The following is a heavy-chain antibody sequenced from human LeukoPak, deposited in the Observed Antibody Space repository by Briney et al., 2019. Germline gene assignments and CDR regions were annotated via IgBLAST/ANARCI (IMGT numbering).Heavy chain of an antibody. CDR2: ISSSSTI. Sequence: PGGSLRLSCAASGFTFSSYSMNWVRQAPGKGLEWVSYISSSSTIYYADSVKGRFTISRDNAKNSLYLQMNSLRAEDTAVYYCATPGDSYGYSGRVYYFDYWGQGTLVTVSS. V-gene: IGHV3-48*04. CDR1: GFTFSSYS. CDR3: ATPGDSYGYSGRVYYFDY. J-gene: IGHJ4*02. D-gene: IGHD5-18*01.